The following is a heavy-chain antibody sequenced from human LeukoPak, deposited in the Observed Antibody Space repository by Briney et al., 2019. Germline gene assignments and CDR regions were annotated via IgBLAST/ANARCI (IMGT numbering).Heavy chain of an antibody. Sequence: ASVKVSCKASGGTFSSYAISWVRQAPGQGLEWIGGIIPIFGTANYAQKFQGRVTITTDESTSTAYMELSSLRSEDTAVYYCARERYCSGGSCYRGYYYYYMDVWGKGPTVPVSS. CDR3: ARERYCSGGSCYRGYYYYYMDV. J-gene: IGHJ6*03. V-gene: IGHV1-69*05. D-gene: IGHD2-15*01. CDR1: GGTFSSYA. CDR2: IIPIFGTA.